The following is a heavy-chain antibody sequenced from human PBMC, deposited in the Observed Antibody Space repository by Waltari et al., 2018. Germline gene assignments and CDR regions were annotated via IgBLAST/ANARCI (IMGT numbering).Heavy chain of an antibody. D-gene: IGHD5-18*01. J-gene: IGHJ4*02. CDR3: ATARDEETAMVYFDH. V-gene: IGHV3-66*02. Sequence: EVQLVESGGALVHPGGSLRLSCAASGFTFRSNHMAWVGQAPGKGLEWVSIIYAAGSTYYADSVMGRFTISRDNSKNTLHLQMNSLRSEDTAIYYCATARDEETAMVYFDHWGEGSLVSVSS. CDR1: GFTFRSNH. CDR2: IYAAGST.